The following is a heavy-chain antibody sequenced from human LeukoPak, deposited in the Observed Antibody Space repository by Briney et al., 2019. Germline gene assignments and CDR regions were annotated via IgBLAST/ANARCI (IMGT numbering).Heavy chain of an antibody. CDR3: AKSFGYSRSWFDY. V-gene: IGHV3-23*01. CDR2: ISGNGGGT. CDR1: GFTFSSYA. D-gene: IGHD6-13*01. J-gene: IGHJ4*02. Sequence: GGSLRLSCAASGFTFSSYAMSWARQAQGKGLEWVSGISGNGGGTYYADSVKGRFTISRDNSKNTLYLQMNSLRAEDTAVYYCAKSFGYSRSWFDYWGQGTPVTVSS.